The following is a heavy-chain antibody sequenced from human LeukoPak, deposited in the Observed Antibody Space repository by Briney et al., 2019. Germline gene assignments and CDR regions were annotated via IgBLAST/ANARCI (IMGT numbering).Heavy chain of an antibody. CDR2: ISSSSIYI. D-gene: IGHD3-10*01. CDR1: GFTFSSYS. CDR3: ARDSPYGSGSYPFDY. V-gene: IGHV3-21*01. J-gene: IGHJ4*02. Sequence: GGSLRLSGAASGFTFSSYSMNWVGQAPGKALEWVSSISSSSIYIYYAHSLKGRFTISRDNAKNSLYLQMNSLRAEDTAVYYCARDSPYGSGSYPFDYWGQGTLVTVSS.